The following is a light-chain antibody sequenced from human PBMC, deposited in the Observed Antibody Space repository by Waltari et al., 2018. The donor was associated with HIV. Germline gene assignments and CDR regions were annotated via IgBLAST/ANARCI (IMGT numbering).Light chain of an antibody. V-gene: IGKV3-20*01. CDR1: QTVINNF. CDR3: QYFTSTPTYT. CDR2: GAS. Sequence: EVVLTQSPGTLSLSPGERVSLSCRANQTVINNFLTWYHQKPGQAPRLLIYGASNRATYLPDRFRGFGSGTDFTLFISTLDPEDSALDCCQYFTSTPTYTFGQGTKLEIK. J-gene: IGKJ2*01.